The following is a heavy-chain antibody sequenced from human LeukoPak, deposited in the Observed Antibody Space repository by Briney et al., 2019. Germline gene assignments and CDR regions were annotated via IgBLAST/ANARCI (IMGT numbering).Heavy chain of an antibody. Sequence: SQTLSLTCTVSGGPISSGDYYWSWIRQPPGKGLEWIGYIYYSGSTYYNPSLKSRVTISVDTSKNQFSLKLSSVTAADTAVYYCASYPPTIGNAFDIWGQGTMVTVSS. CDR3: ASYPPTIGNAFDI. V-gene: IGHV4-30-4*01. CDR1: GGPISSGDYY. D-gene: IGHD1-26*01. CDR2: IYYSGST. J-gene: IGHJ3*02.